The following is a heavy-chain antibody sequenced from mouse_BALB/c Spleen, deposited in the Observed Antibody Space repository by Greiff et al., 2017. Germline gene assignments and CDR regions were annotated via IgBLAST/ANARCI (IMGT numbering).Heavy chain of an antibody. CDR2: ISSGGSYT. Sequence: EVKLVESGGGLVKPGGSLKLSCAASGFTFSSYAMSWVRQSPEKRLEWVAEISSGGSYTYYPDTVTGRFTISRDNAKNTLYLEMSSLRSEDTAMYYCARTYYYGSSYFDYWGQGTTLTVSS. J-gene: IGHJ2*01. D-gene: IGHD1-1*01. CDR1: GFTFSSYA. V-gene: IGHV5-9-4*01. CDR3: ARTYYYGSSYFDY.